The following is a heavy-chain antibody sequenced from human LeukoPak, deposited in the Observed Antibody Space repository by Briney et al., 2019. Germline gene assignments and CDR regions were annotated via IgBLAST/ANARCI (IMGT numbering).Heavy chain of an antibody. CDR3: ARGEDYGEANWFDP. D-gene: IGHD4-17*01. CDR2: TYTSGST. Sequence: SETLSLTCTVSGGSISSGSYYWSWIRQPAGKGLEWIGRTYTSGSTNYNPSLKSRVTISVDTSKNQFSLKLSSVTAADTAVYYCARGEDYGEANWFDPWGQGTLVTVSS. CDR1: GGSISSGSYY. J-gene: IGHJ5*02. V-gene: IGHV4-61*02.